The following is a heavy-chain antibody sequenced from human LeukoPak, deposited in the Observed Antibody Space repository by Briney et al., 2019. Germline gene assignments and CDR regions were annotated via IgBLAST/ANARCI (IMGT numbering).Heavy chain of an antibody. J-gene: IGHJ2*01. CDR3: ARGYGIPRAFNFDL. Sequence: GGSLRLSCAASGFTFNAFGMNWVRQAPGKGLEWVSYIGTTSGAIYYADSVKGRFTISRDSAKNTLYLQMNSLRAEDTAVYYCARGYGIPRAFNFDLWGRGTLVTVSS. CDR1: GFTFNAFG. V-gene: IGHV3-48*01. CDR2: IGTTSGAI. D-gene: IGHD3-9*01.